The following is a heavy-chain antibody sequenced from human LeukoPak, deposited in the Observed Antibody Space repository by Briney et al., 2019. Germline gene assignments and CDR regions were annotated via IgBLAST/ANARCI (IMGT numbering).Heavy chain of an antibody. CDR2: IYNSGST. CDR1: GGSISSYY. V-gene: IGHV4-59*12. CDR3: ASYAPPVGIAVWGADAFDI. Sequence: PSETLSLTCAASGGSISSYYWTWIRQPPGKGLEWIGYIYNSGSTNYNPSLRSRVTISVDTSKNQFSLKLSSVTAADTAVYYCASYAPPVGIAVWGADAFDIWGQGTMVTVSS. J-gene: IGHJ3*02. D-gene: IGHD6-19*01.